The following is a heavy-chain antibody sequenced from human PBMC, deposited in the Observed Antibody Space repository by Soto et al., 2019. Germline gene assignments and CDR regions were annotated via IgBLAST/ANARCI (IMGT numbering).Heavy chain of an antibody. CDR2: FDPEDGET. CDR3: ATGYCSGGSCYKRYYYYYGMDV. Sequence: ASVKVSWKVSGYALTELSMHWVRQAPGKGLEWMGGFDPEDGETIYAQKFQGRVTMTEDTSTDTAYMELSSLRSEDTAVYYCATGYCSGGSCYKRYYYYYGMDVWGQGTTVTVSS. D-gene: IGHD2-15*01. CDR1: GYALTELS. J-gene: IGHJ6*02. V-gene: IGHV1-24*01.